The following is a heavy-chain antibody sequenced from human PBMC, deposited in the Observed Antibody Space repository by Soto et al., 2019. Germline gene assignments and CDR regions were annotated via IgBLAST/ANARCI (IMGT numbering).Heavy chain of an antibody. D-gene: IGHD1-26*01. J-gene: IGHJ4*02. CDR1: GFTFGSYS. Sequence: EVQLVESGGGLVKPGGSLRLSCAASGFTFGSYSMNWVRQAPGKGLEWVSSISSSSSYIYYADSVKGRFTISRDNAKNSLYLQMNSLRAEDTAVYYCARRGSYYYFDYWGQGTLVTVSS. V-gene: IGHV3-21*01. CDR2: ISSSSSYI. CDR3: ARRGSYYYFDY.